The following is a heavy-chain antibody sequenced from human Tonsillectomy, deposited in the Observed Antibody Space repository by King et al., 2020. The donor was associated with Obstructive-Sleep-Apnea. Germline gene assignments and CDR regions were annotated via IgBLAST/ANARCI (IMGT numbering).Heavy chain of an antibody. J-gene: IGHJ4*02. Sequence: VQLVESGGGVVQPGRSLRLSCAASGFTFSSHAMHWVRQAPGKGLEWVAVISPDGSKKYDADSVKGRFTISKDNSKNTRYLQMNSLRGEDTDVYYCARDEKSLLAIGYWGQGTLVTVSS. CDR1: GFTFSSHA. V-gene: IGHV3-30-3*01. CDR3: ARDEKSLLAIGY. CDR2: ISPDGSKK. D-gene: IGHD2-21*01.